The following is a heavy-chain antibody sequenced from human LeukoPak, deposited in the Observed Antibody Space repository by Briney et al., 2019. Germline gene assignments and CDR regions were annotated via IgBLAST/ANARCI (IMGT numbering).Heavy chain of an antibody. D-gene: IGHD3-10*01. V-gene: IGHV3-23*01. Sequence: GGSLRLSCAASGFTFSSYAMSWVRQAPGKGLEWVSAISGSGGSTYYADSVKSRFTISRDNSKNTLYLQMNSLRAEDTAVYYCARALYGSGSYYDLDYWGQGTLVTVSS. J-gene: IGHJ4*02. CDR1: GFTFSSYA. CDR2: ISGSGGST. CDR3: ARALYGSGSYYDLDY.